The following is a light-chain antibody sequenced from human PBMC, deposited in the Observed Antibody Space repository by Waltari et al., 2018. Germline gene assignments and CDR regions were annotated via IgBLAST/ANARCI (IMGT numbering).Light chain of an antibody. CDR3: QQYGASPT. CDR2: GAS. V-gene: IGKV3-20*01. CDR1: QNVHNNY. Sequence: EIVLTQSPGTLSLSPGDEASLSCRASQNVHNNYLAWYQQRPGQAPRLLIYGASSRATGIPDRFSGSGSGTDFTLSISRLEPEDFAVYYCQQYGASPTFGGGTKVEMK. J-gene: IGKJ4*01.